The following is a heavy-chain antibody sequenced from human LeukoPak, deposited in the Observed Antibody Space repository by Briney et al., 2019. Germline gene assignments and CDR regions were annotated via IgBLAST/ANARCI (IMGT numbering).Heavy chain of an antibody. CDR1: GGSISSYY. CDR2: IYYSGST. D-gene: IGHD2-2*01. J-gene: IGHJ4*02. Sequence: PSETLSLTCTVSGGSISSYYWSWIRQPPGKGLEWIGYIYYSGSTNYNPSLKSRVTISVDTSKNRFSLKLSSVTAADTAVYYCARGAPGYCSSTTCPLDYWGQGTLVTVSS. V-gene: IGHV4-59*01. CDR3: ARGAPGYCSSTTCPLDY.